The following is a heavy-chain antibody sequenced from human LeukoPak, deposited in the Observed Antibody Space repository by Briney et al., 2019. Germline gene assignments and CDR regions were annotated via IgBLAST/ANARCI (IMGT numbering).Heavy chain of an antibody. CDR1: GFTSSAYW. J-gene: IGHJ4*02. V-gene: IGHV3-7*03. D-gene: IGHD1-26*01. CDR2: IKQDGSET. CDR3: AALIIGRPFDY. Sequence: GSLRFSCVASGFTSSAYWMSWVRQAPGQGLEYMASIKQDGSETYYVDSVKGRFTIARDNAKDSLDLQMNNLRAEDTDVYYCAALIIGRPFDYWGQGTLVIVSS.